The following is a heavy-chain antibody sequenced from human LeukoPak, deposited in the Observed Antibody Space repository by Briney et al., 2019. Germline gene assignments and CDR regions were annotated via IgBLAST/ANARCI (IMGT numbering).Heavy chain of an antibody. CDR1: GGSFSGYY. CDR2: INHSGST. J-gene: IGHJ6*03. CDR3: ARPTGYSYGIGYMDV. Sequence: SETLSLTCAVYGGSFSGYYWSWIRQPPGKGLEWIGEINHSGSTNYNPSLKSRVTISVDTSKNQFSLKLSSVTAADTAVYYCARPTGYSYGIGYMDVWGKGTTVTVSS. V-gene: IGHV4-34*01. D-gene: IGHD5-18*01.